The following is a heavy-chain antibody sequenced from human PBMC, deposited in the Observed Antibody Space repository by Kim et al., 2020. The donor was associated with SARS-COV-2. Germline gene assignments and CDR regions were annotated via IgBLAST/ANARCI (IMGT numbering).Heavy chain of an antibody. V-gene: IGHV3-23*01. CDR3: AKGGDDYYDSSGYYAIDY. Sequence: KGRFTISRDNSKNTLYLQMNSLRAEDTAVYYCAKGGDDYYDSSGYYAIDYWGQGTLVTVSS. J-gene: IGHJ4*02. D-gene: IGHD3-22*01.